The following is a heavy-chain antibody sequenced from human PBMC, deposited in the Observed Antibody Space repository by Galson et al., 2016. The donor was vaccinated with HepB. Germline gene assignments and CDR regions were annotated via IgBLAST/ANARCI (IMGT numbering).Heavy chain of an antibody. Sequence: ETLSLTCTVSGDSVSSDGYYWNWVRQAPGKGLERMANMEYIGNTNFNPSLKSRITISVDTSKNQFSLKLTSVTAADTAVYFCARESRSTWNYLDSWGQGTLVTVSS. J-gene: IGHJ4*02. D-gene: IGHD1-26*01. CDR3: ARESRSTWNYLDS. V-gene: IGHV4-61*08. CDR2: MEYIGNT. CDR1: GDSVSSDGYY.